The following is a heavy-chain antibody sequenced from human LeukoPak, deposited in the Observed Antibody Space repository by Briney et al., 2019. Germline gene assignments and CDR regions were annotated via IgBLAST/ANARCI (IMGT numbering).Heavy chain of an antibody. V-gene: IGHV4-59*01. Sequence: SETLSLTCTVSGGSISSYYWSWIRQPPGKGLEWIGYIYYSGSTNYNPSLKSRVTISVDTSKNQFSLKLSSVTAADTAVYYCARDYYDSSGYYDPGAFDIWGQGTMVTVSS. D-gene: IGHD3-22*01. J-gene: IGHJ3*02. CDR1: GGSISSYY. CDR2: IYYSGST. CDR3: ARDYYDSSGYYDPGAFDI.